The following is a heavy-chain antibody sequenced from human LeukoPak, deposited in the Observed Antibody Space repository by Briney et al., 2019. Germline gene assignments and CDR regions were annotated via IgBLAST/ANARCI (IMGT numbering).Heavy chain of an antibody. CDR2: IGAGGTFT. Sequence: GGSLRLSCTASGFTFSSYAMNWVRQAPGKGLEWVSGIGAGGTFTYYADSVKGRFTIFRDNSRNTLYLQMNSLRADDTAVYYCAKPRPSYSSSWYDHWGQGTLVTVSS. D-gene: IGHD6-13*01. CDR3: AKPRPSYSSSWYDH. J-gene: IGHJ5*02. V-gene: IGHV3-23*01. CDR1: GFTFSSYA.